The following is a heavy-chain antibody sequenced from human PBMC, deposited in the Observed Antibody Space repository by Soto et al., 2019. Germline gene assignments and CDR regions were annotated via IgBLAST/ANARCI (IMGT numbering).Heavy chain of an antibody. J-gene: IGHJ4*02. Sequence: QLLESGGGLVQPGGSLRLSCAASGFTFGSYAMSWVRQAPGKGLEWVSAISGGGRDSYYADSVKGRFTISRDDFKNILYLHVNGLRAEDTAVYFCLKEVTGTTSAVFDYWGQGTLVTVSS. CDR3: LKEVTGTTSAVFDY. V-gene: IGHV3-23*01. CDR2: ISGGGRDS. CDR1: GFTFGSYA. D-gene: IGHD1-7*01.